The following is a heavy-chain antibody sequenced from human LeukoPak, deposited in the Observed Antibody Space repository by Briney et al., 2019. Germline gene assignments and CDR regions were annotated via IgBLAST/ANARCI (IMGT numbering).Heavy chain of an antibody. D-gene: IGHD6-19*01. V-gene: IGHV4-59*01. CDR3: ARDRGYSSVSGYGMDV. J-gene: IGHJ6*02. CDR2: IYYSGST. Sequence: SETLSLTCTVSGGSISSYYWSWLRQPPGKGLEWIGYIYYSGSTNYNPSLKSRVTISVDTSKNQFSLKLSSVTAADTAVYYCARDRGYSSVSGYGMDVWGQGTTVTVSS. CDR1: GGSISSYY.